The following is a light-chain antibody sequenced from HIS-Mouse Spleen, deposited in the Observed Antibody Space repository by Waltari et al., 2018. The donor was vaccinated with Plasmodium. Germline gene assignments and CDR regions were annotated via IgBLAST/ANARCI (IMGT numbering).Light chain of an antibody. CDR2: KAS. CDR3: QQYNSYSWT. Sequence: IRMTQSPSSFSASTGDRVTITCRASQSISSRLAWYQQKPGKATKLLIYKASSLEIGVPSRFSGSGSGTEFTLTISSLQPDDFATYYCQQYNSYSWTFGQGTKVEIK. V-gene: IGKV1-5*03. CDR1: QSISSR. J-gene: IGKJ1*01.